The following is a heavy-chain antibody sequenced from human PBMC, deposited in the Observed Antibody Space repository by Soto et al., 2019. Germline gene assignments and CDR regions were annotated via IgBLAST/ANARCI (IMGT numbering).Heavy chain of an antibody. CDR2: IIPILGIA. J-gene: IGHJ6*02. V-gene: IGHV1-69*02. CDR3: ARNPYYYGSGSF. D-gene: IGHD3-10*01. CDR1: GCTFSSYT. Sequence: SVKVSCKASGCTFSSYTISWVRQAPGQGLEWMGRIIPILGIANYAQKFQGRVTITADKSTSTAYMELSSLRSEDTDVYYCARNPYYYGSGSFWGQGTTVTVSS.